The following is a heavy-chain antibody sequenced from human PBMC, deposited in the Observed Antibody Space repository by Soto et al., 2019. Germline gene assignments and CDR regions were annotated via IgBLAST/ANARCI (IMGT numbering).Heavy chain of an antibody. Sequence: EVQLVESGGGLVQPGGSLRLSCATSGFTFSDYWMLWVRQAPGKGLVWVSRIKGDGSNIKYADSVKGRFTISRDNAKSTLYLQMNSLRDEDTAVYYCARDDSGPMMFEYWGQGNLVTVSS. J-gene: IGHJ4*02. CDR3: ARDDSGPMMFEY. CDR2: IKGDGSNI. CDR1: GFTFSDYW. V-gene: IGHV3-74*01. D-gene: IGHD6-19*01.